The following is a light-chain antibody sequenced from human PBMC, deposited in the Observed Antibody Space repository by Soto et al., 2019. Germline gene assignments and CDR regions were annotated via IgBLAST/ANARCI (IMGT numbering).Light chain of an antibody. J-gene: IGLJ3*02. CDR3: QSYDSSLSGWL. CDR1: SSNIGAGYD. CDR2: GNS. Sequence: QSVLTQPPSVSGAPGQRVTISCTGSSSNIGAGYDVHWYQQLPGTAPKLLIYGNSNRPSGVPDRFSGSKYGTSASLAITGLQAEDEADYYCQSYDSSLSGWLFGGGTKVTVL. V-gene: IGLV1-40*01.